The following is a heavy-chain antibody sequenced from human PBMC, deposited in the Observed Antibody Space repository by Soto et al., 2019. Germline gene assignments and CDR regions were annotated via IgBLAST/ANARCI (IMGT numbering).Heavy chain of an antibody. CDR1: GYTFTSYD. CDR2: MKPNSGNT. D-gene: IGHD3-3*01. Sequence: ASVKVSCKASGYTFTSYDINWVRQATGQGLEWMGWMKPNSGNTGYAQKFQGRVTMTRNTSISTAYMELSSLRSEDTAVYYCARVNLDYDFWSGYSTDYYMDVWGKETTVTVSS. V-gene: IGHV1-8*01. CDR3: ARVNLDYDFWSGYSTDYYMDV. J-gene: IGHJ6*03.